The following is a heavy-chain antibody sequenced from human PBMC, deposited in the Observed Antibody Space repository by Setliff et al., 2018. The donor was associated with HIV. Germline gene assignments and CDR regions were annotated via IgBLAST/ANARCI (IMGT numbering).Heavy chain of an antibody. D-gene: IGHD3-10*01. J-gene: IGHJ5*02. CDR2: ISSSSSYI. CDR1: GFTFSSYS. Sequence: PGGSLRLSCAASGFTFSSYSMNWVRQAPGKGLEWVSSISSSSSYIYYADSVKGRFTISRDNAKNSLYLQMNSLRAEDTAVYYCVYGSGTQGVWFDPWGQGTLVTVSS. CDR3: VYGSGTQGVWFDP. V-gene: IGHV3-21*01.